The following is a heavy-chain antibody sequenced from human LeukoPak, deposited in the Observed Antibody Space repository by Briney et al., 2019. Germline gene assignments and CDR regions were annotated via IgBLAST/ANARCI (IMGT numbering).Heavy chain of an antibody. CDR3: ATGNYHAFDT. CDR2: LNSDGSST. CDR1: GFTFSSYW. D-gene: IGHD1-7*01. Sequence: GGSLRLSCAASGFTFSSYWMHWVRQAPGKGLVWVSCLNSDGSSTSYADSVRGRFTISRDNAKNTLYLQMDSLRAEDTAVYYCATGNYHAFDTWGQGTMVTVSS. V-gene: IGHV3-74*01. J-gene: IGHJ3*02.